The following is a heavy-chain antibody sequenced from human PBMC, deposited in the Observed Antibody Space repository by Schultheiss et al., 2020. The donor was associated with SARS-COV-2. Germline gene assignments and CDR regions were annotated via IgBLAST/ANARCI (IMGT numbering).Heavy chain of an antibody. D-gene: IGHD4-23*01. J-gene: IGHJ4*02. Sequence: GGSLRLSCAASGFTFSIYALTWVRQPPGKGLEWVSAISGSGDSTYYADSVKGRFTISRDNSKTTLYLQMNSLRAEDTAVYYCATVTGGNSNDYWGQGTLVTVSS. CDR1: GFTFSIYA. CDR3: ATVTGGNSNDY. CDR2: ISGSGDST. V-gene: IGHV3-23*01.